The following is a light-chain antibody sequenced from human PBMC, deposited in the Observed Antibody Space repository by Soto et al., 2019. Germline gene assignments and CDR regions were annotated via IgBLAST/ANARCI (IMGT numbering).Light chain of an antibody. Sequence: QSALTQPASVSGSPGQSITISCTGTSGDIGSYNRVSWYQQHPGKAPKLIIYEVTDRPTGGSNGFSGSKSGNTASLTISGFPAEDEAEYSCSSYKSINTRAGVFGTGSKLTVL. CDR3: SSYKSINTRAGV. J-gene: IGLJ1*01. CDR1: SGDIGSYNR. V-gene: IGLV2-14*01. CDR2: EVT.